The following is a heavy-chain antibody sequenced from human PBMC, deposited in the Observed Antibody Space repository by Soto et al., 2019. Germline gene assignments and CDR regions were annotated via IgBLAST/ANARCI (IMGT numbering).Heavy chain of an antibody. V-gene: IGHV4-34*01. CDR1: GGSFSGYY. CDR2: INHSGST. J-gene: IGHJ4*02. Sequence: SETLSLTCAVYGGSFSGYYWSWIRQPPGKGLEWIGEINHSGSTNYNPSLKSRVTISVDTSRNQFSLKLSSVTAADTAVYYCARGKGDYWGQGTLVT. CDR3: ARGKGDY.